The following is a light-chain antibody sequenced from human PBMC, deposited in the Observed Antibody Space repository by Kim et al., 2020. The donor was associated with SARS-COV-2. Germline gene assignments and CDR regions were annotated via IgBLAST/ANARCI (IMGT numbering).Light chain of an antibody. CDR1: KLGDKY. Sequence: SVSPGQTASMTCSGDKLGDKYACWYQQKPGQSPVLGIYQDSKRPSGIPERFSGSNSGNTATLTISGTQAMDEADFYCQAWDSSTVVFGGGTQLTFL. CDR2: QDS. V-gene: IGLV3-1*01. J-gene: IGLJ2*01. CDR3: QAWDSSTVV.